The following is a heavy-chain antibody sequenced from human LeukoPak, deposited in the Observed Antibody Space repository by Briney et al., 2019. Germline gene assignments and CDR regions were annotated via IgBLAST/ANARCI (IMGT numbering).Heavy chain of an antibody. J-gene: IGHJ4*02. CDR2: ISSSGDAT. Sequence: GGSLRLSCAASGFTFSRNTMNWVRQAPGKGLEWVSLISSSGDATYYADSVQGRFTISRDNSRNTLYLHIDSLRVEDTATYYCARGTTDLDYWGQGTRVIVSS. V-gene: IGHV3-23*01. CDR1: GFTFSRNT. D-gene: IGHD1-14*01. CDR3: ARGTTDLDY.